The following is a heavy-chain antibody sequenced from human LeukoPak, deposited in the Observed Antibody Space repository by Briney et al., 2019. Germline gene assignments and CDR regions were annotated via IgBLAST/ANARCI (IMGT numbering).Heavy chain of an antibody. Sequence: SETLSLTCAGYGGSFSSYFWTWIRQTPGKGLEWIGEINHSGTTNYNPSLKSRVTMSVDTSKDQFSLKLMSVTAADTGVYYCARQKGGGSSWYGWFDPWGQGTLVTVSS. D-gene: IGHD6-13*01. V-gene: IGHV4-34*01. J-gene: IGHJ5*02. CDR1: GGSFSSYF. CDR2: INHSGTT. CDR3: ARQKGGGSSWYGWFDP.